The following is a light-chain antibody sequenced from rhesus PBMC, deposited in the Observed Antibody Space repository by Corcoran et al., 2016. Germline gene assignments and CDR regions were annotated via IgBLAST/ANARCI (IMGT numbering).Light chain of an antibody. J-gene: IGKJ4*01. V-gene: IGKV3-24*01. CDR3: LQHSNWPLT. CDR2: GAS. Sequence: ELVMTQSPATLSLSPGERATLSCRASQSLSSSLAWYQQKPGQAPRLLISGASSRATGIPARFSGSGSGTDFTLTISSLEPEDVAVYYCLQHSNWPLTFGGGTKVELK. CDR1: QSLSSS.